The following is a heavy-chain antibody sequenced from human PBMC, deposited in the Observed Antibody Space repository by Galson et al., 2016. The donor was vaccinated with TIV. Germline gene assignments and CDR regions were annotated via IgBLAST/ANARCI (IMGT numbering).Heavy chain of an antibody. CDR3: GHSGWLDNYNSYGFDV. D-gene: IGHD6-19*01. CDR2: IHWDDDK. Sequence: PALVKPTQTLTLTCTFSGFSLDTNGVGVGWIRQPPGKALEWLALIHWDDDKRYSPSLMSRLTISKDTSKNQVVLTLANLDPVDTATYYCGHSGWLDNYNSYGFDVWGQGPRSPSL. J-gene: IGHJ6*02. CDR1: GFSLDTNGVG. V-gene: IGHV2-5*02.